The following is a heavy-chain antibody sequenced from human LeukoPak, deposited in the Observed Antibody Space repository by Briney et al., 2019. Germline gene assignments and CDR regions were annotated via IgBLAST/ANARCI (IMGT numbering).Heavy chain of an antibody. CDR3: GREGSSRTIDY. D-gene: IGHD1/OR15-1a*01. CDR2: IWYDGSNR. Sequence: GGSLRLSCATSGFTFSSYGMHWVRQAPGKGLEWVAVIWYDGSNRYYADSVKGRFTFSRDSSKNTVYLQMDSLRADDTAVYYCGREGSSRTIDYWGQGTLVTVSS. J-gene: IGHJ4*02. V-gene: IGHV3-33*01. CDR1: GFTFSSYG.